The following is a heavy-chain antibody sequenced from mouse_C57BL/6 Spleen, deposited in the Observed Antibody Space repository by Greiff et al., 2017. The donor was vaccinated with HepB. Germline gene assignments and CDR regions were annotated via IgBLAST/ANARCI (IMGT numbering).Heavy chain of an antibody. CDR1: GYTFTEYT. D-gene: IGHD1-1*01. Sequence: VKLVESGAELVKPGASVKLSCKASGYTFTEYTIHWVKQRSGQGLEWIGWFYPGSGSIKYNEKFKDKATLTADKSSSTVYMELSRLTSEDSAVYFCARHEFITTVVATPQFDYWGQGTTLTVSS. CDR2: FYPGSGSI. J-gene: IGHJ2*01. CDR3: ARHEFITTVVATPQFDY. V-gene: IGHV1-62-2*01.